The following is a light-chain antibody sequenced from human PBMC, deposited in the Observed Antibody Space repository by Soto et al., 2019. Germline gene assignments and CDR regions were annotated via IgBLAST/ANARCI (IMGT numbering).Light chain of an antibody. CDR2: GAS. CDR3: QQYGSSYPWT. V-gene: IGKV3-20*01. J-gene: IGKJ1*01. Sequence: EIVWTQSPGTLSLSPGERATLGCMGSQCVSSNYLACYQQKPGQAPRPLIYGASSRATGIPHRFSGSGSGTDFTLTLRRLEPEDFAVYYCQQYGSSYPWTFGQGTKVDI. CDR1: QCVSSNY.